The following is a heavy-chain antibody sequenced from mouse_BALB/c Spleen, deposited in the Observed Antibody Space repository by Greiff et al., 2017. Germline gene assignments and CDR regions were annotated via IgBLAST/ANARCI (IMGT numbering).Heavy chain of an antibody. CDR3: GRGDYGKYVAY. CDR2: IYPGDGST. CDR1: GYTFTSYW. J-gene: IGHJ3*01. D-gene: IGHD2-1*01. V-gene: IGHV1-53*01. Sequence: QVQLQEPGAELVKPGASVKMSCKASGYTFTSYWMNWVKQRPGQGLEWIGRIYPGDGSTKYNEKFKGKATLTIDKSSSTAYMQLSRLTSEDSAVYYCGRGDYGKYVAYWGQGTLVTVSA.